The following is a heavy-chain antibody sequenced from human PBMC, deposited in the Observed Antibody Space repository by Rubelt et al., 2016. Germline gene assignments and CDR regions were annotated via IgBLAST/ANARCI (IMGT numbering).Heavy chain of an antibody. J-gene: IGHJ4*02. V-gene: IGHV3-20*04. Sequence: GGSLRLSCTASGFTFDDFGMTWVRQVPGKGLEWVSGISWNGGGTGYAASLKGRFTISRDNAKNSLYLQMNSLRAEDTAVYYCARYKCSGGSCYATFDCWGQGTLVTVSS. CDR3: ARYKCSGGSCYATFDC. CDR2: ISWNGGGT. CDR1: GFTFDDFG. D-gene: IGHD2-15*01.